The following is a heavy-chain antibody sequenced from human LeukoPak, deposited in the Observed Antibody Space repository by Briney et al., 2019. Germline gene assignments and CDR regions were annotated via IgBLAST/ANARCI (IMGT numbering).Heavy chain of an antibody. Sequence: ASVKVSCKASGYTFTSYYMHWVRQAPGQGLEWMGIINPSGGSTNYAQKFQGRVTMTRDMSTSTVYMELSSLRSEDTAVYYCARSRTGQLSPYYWGQGTLVTVSS. J-gene: IGHJ4*02. CDR2: INPSGGST. CDR3: ARSRTGQLSPYY. CDR1: GYTFTSYY. D-gene: IGHD3/OR15-3a*01. V-gene: IGHV1-46*01.